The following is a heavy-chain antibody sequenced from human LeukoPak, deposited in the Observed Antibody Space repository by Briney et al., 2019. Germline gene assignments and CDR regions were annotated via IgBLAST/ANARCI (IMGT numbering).Heavy chain of an antibody. CDR1: GCSISSGGYY. V-gene: IGHV4-31*03. CDR2: IYYSGST. CDR3: ARGIIGSIYDFWSGTTTKNNWFDP. Sequence: PSETLSLTCTVSGCSISSGGYYWSWIRQHPGKGLEWIGYIYYSGSTYYNPSLKSRATISVDTSKNQFSLKLSSVTAADTAVYYCARGIIGSIYDFWSGTTTKNNWFDPWGQGTLVTVSS. D-gene: IGHD3-3*01. J-gene: IGHJ5*02.